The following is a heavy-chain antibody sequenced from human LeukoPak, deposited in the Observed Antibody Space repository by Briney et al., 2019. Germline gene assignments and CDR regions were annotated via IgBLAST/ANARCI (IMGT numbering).Heavy chain of an antibody. J-gene: IGHJ4*02. CDR2: FSSSRNYI. CDR3: ARVAEDSSGWYGCDPYYFDY. Sequence: PGGSLRLSCAASGFTFSRYSMNWVRQAPGKGLECVLSFSSSRNYIYYADSVEGRFTVCRDNAKNSLYLQMNSLRAEDTAVYYCARVAEDSSGWYGCDPYYFDYWGQGTLVTVSS. CDR1: GFTFSRYS. V-gene: IGHV3-21*01. D-gene: IGHD6-19*01.